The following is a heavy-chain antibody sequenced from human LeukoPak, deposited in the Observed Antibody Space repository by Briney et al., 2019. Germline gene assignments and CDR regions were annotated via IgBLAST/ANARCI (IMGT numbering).Heavy chain of an antibody. D-gene: IGHD3-22*01. J-gene: IGHJ4*02. V-gene: IGHV1-8*01. CDR2: MNPNSGNT. CDR3: ARGSKVVPAAKKYYYDSRIYAY. CDR1: GYTFTSYD. Sequence: ASVKVSCKASGYTFTSYDINWVRQATGQGLEWMGWMNPNSGNTGYAQKFQGRVTMTRNTSISTAYMELISLRSEDTAVYYCARGSKVVPAAKKYYYDSRIYAYWGQGTLLTVSS.